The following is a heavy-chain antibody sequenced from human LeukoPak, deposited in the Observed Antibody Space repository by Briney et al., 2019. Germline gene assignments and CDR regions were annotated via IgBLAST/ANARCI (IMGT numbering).Heavy chain of an antibody. V-gene: IGHV3-23*01. Sequence: GGSLRLSCAASGFTFSNYGMIWVRQAPGKGLEWVSGISVCGGTTYYAAYVKGRFDISRDNSKTSLCLQVSSLRSEDTAVYYCARALGTYYYGSGSYGYWGQGTLVTVSS. CDR3: ARALGTYYYGSGSYGY. D-gene: IGHD3-10*01. CDR1: GFTFSNYG. J-gene: IGHJ4*02. CDR2: ISVCGGTT.